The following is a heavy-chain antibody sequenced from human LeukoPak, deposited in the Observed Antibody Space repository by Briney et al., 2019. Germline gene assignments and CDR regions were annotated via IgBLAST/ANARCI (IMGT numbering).Heavy chain of an antibody. D-gene: IGHD2-2*01. CDR2: ISSSSSYI. CDR3: ARDGVVPAAGPFDY. J-gene: IGHJ4*02. CDR1: GFTFSSYN. Sequence: PGGSLRLSCAASGFTFSSYNMNWVRQAPGKGLEWVSSISSSSSYIYYADSVKGRFTISGDNAKNSLYLQMNSLRAEDTAVYYCARDGVVPAAGPFDYWGQGTLVTVSS. V-gene: IGHV3-21*01.